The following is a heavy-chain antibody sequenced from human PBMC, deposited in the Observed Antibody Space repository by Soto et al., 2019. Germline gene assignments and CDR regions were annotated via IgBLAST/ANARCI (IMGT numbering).Heavy chain of an antibody. V-gene: IGHV4-4*07. D-gene: IGHD1-26*01. CDR2: IYTSGTT. CDR1: GGSIRSYY. Sequence: QVQLQESGPGLVKPSETLSLTCNVSGGSIRSYYWSWIRQPAGKALEWIGRIYTSGTTNYNPSLKSRATMLLDTSKNQFSLILSSVTAADTAVYYCAREGASGFGMDVWGQGTTVTVSS. CDR3: AREGASGFGMDV. J-gene: IGHJ6*02.